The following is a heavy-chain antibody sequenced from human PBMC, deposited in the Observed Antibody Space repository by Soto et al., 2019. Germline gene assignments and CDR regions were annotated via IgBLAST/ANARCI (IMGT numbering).Heavy chain of an antibody. V-gene: IGHV3-74*01. CDR3: ARVSGGSGNFDC. CDR2: INGDGSFT. CDR1: GFTFSNYW. D-gene: IGHD3-10*01. Sequence: PGGSLRLSCGASGFTFSNYWMHWVRQAPGEGLVWVSRINGDGSFTRFADSVKGRFTISRDNAKNTLYLQMNSLRVDDTAVYYCARVSGGSGNFDCWGQGTRVTVSS. J-gene: IGHJ4*02.